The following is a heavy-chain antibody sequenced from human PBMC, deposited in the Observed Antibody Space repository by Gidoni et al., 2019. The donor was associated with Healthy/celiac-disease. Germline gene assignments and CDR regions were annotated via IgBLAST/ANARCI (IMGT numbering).Heavy chain of an antibody. CDR1: GFTYSSYE. V-gene: IGHV3-48*03. D-gene: IGHD1-26*01. J-gene: IGHJ4*02. CDR2: ISSSGSTI. CDR3: ARARGWELLRLDY. Sequence: EVQLVESGGGLVQPGGSLRLSCAAPGFTYSSYEMNWVRQAPGKGLEWVSYISSSGSTIYYADSVKGRFTISRDNAKNSLYLQMNSLRAEDTAVYYCARARGWELLRLDYWGQGTLVTVSS.